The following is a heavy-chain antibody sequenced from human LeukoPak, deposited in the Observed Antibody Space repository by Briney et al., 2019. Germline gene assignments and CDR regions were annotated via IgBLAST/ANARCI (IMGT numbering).Heavy chain of an antibody. CDR2: IYTSGST. V-gene: IGHV4-4*07. CDR3: GRGGGEQLAGPDDVFNI. D-gene: IGHD6-6*01. Sequence: SETLSLTCTVSGGSISSYYWSWIRQPAGKGLEWIGRIYTSGSTNYNPSLKSRVTMSVDTSKNQFSLKLSSVTAADTAVYYCGRGGGEQLAGPDDVFNIWAKGKRAPVS. CDR1: GGSISSYY. J-gene: IGHJ3*02.